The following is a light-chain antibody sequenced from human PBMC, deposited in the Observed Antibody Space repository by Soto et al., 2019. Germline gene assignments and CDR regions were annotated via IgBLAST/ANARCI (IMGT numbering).Light chain of an antibody. CDR1: QSVSNN. CDR2: GAS. V-gene: IGKV3D-15*02. J-gene: IGKJ5*01. CDR3: QQDYNLPDT. Sequence: EIVMTQSPATLSVSPGERVTLSCRASQSVSNNLAWYQQQPGQAPRLLIYGASTRATSIPARFSGSGSGTDFTLTISSLQPEDFAVYYCQQDYNLPDTFGQGTRLEI.